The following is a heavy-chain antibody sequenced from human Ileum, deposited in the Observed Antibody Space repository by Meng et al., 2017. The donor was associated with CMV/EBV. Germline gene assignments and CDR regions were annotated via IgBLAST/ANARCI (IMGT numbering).Heavy chain of an antibody. V-gene: IGHV4-34*01. CDR2: INHSGST. Sequence: GSLRLSCAVYGGSFSGYYWSWIRQPPGKGLEWIGEINHSGSTNYNPSLKSRVTISVDTSKNQFSLKLSSVTAADTAVYYCARGLPRYSSSWYRGWWFDPWGQGTLVTVSS. CDR3: ARGLPRYSSSWYRGWWFDP. J-gene: IGHJ5*02. D-gene: IGHD6-13*01. CDR1: GGSFSGYY.